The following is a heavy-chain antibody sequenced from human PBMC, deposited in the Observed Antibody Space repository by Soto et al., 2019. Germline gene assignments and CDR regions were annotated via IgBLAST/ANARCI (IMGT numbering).Heavy chain of an antibody. V-gene: IGHV3-23*01. Sequence: AISGSGGSTYYADSVKGRFTISRDNSKNTLYLQMNSLRAEDTAVYYCAKDRNSVAHWGQGTLVTVSS. CDR3: AKDRNSVAH. J-gene: IGHJ4*02. D-gene: IGHD2-21*01. CDR2: ISGSGGST.